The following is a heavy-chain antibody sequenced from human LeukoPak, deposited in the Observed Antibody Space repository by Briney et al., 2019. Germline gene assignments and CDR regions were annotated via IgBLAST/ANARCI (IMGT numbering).Heavy chain of an antibody. CDR2: IIPIFGTA. Sequence: SVKVSCKASGGTFSSYAISWVRQAPGQGLEWMGGIIPIFGTANYAQKFQGRVTITADESTSTAYMELSSLRSEDTAVYYCARVIVVVPAAIGGWFDPWGQGTLVTVSS. CDR1: GGTFSSYA. V-gene: IGHV1-69*13. D-gene: IGHD2-2*01. CDR3: ARVIVVVPAAIGGWFDP. J-gene: IGHJ5*02.